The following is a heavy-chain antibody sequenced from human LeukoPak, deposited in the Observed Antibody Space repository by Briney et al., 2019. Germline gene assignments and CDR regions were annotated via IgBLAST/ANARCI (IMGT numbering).Heavy chain of an antibody. V-gene: IGHV4-59*01. J-gene: IGHJ4*02. CDR3: AREGGYSGSYHFDY. CDR1: GGSISSYY. D-gene: IGHD1-26*01. Sequence: SGALSLTCTVSGGSISSYYWSWVRQPPGKRLEWVGYIYYSGSTNYNPSLKRRVTISVDTSKNQFSLKLSSVTAADTAVYYCAREGGYSGSYHFDYWGQGTLVTVSS. CDR2: IYYSGST.